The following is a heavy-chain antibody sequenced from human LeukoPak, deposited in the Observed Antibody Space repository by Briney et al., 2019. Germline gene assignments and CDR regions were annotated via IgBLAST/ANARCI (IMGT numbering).Heavy chain of an antibody. CDR1: GYSFTGYS. CDR3: ARGRGSYGMDV. D-gene: IGHD5-12*01. CDR2: INPNSGGT. J-gene: IGHJ6*02. Sequence: GASVKVSCTPSGYSFTGYSMHWVRQAPGQGLEWMGWINPNSGGTNSAQKFQGRVTMTRDTSISTAYMELSRLRSDDTAVYYCARGRGSYGMDVWGQGTTVTVSS. V-gene: IGHV1-2*02.